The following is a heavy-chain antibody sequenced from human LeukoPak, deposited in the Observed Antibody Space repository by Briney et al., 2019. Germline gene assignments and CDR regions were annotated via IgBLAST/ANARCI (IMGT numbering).Heavy chain of an antibody. CDR1: GFTFNTYY. Sequence: GGSLRLSCAASGFTFNTYYMTWVRQAPGKGQEWVAGIKQDGSENYYMDSVKGRFTISRDNSRNSLYLQMNSLRAEDTAVYFCARERYCTSATCYVGVPFDSWGQGTLVTVSS. J-gene: IGHJ4*02. CDR2: IKQDGSEN. V-gene: IGHV3-7*01. CDR3: ARERYCTSATCYVGVPFDS. D-gene: IGHD2-2*01.